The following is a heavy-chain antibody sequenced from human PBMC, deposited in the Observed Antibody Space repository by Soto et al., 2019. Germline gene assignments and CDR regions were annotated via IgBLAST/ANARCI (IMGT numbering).Heavy chain of an antibody. V-gene: IGHV3-30*18. J-gene: IGHJ6*02. CDR1: GFTFRSYG. D-gene: IGHD2-15*01. CDR2: ISNDGTNK. CDR3: GKDTLDCSGGDCPLYYYYGMDV. Sequence: GGSLRLSCAASGFTFRSYGMHWVRQAPGKGLEWLAVISNDGTNKYLADSVKGRLTLSRDNSRNTLSLEINNLRPEDTAVYYCGKDTLDCSGGDCPLYYYYGMDVWGQGTTVTVAS.